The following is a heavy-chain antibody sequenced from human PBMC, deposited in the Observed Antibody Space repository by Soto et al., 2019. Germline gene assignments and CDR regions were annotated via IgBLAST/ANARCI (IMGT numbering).Heavy chain of an antibody. CDR3: ARAPLQLQITYYYGMDV. CDR2: INPNSGNT. J-gene: IGHJ6*02. D-gene: IGHD5-18*01. Sequence: ASVKVSCKASGYTFTSYYMHWVRQAPGQGLEWMGIINPNSGNTGYAQKFQGRVTMTRNTSISTAYMGLSSLRSEDTAVYYCARAPLQLQITYYYGMDVWGQGTTVTVSS. CDR1: GYTFTSYY. V-gene: IGHV1-8*02.